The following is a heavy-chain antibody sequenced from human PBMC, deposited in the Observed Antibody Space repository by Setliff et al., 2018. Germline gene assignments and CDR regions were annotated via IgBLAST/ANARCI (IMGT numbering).Heavy chain of an antibody. Sequence: GGSLRLSCAASGFTFGDFAMTWVRQAPGKGLEWVSGIGGRGISTYYADSVKGRFIISRDNSENTLYLQMNSLRAEDTAVYYCAEVSYYYDSSGLIDYWGQGTLVTVSS. CDR2: IGGRGIST. CDR1: GFTFGDFA. V-gene: IGHV3-23*01. D-gene: IGHD3-22*01. J-gene: IGHJ4*02. CDR3: AEVSYYYDSSGLIDY.